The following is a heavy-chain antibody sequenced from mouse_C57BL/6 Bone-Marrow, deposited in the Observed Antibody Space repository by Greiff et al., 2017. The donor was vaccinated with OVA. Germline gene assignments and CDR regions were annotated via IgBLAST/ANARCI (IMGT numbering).Heavy chain of an antibody. J-gene: IGHJ1*03. V-gene: IGHV1-55*01. Sequence: QVQLQQPGAELVKPGASVKMSCKASGYTFTSYWITWVKQRPGQGLEWIGDIYPGSGSTNYNEKFKSKATLTVDTSSSTAYMQLSSLTSEDSAVYYCARRGGVYYGGGYFDVWGTGTTVTVSS. CDR2: IYPGSGST. CDR3: ARRGGVYYGGGYFDV. D-gene: IGHD1-2*01. CDR1: GYTFTSYW.